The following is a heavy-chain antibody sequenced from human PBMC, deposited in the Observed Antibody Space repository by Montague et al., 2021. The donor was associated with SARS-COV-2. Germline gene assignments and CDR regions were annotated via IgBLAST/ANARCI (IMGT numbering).Heavy chain of an antibody. CDR3: ARGTRHRSITRFDLIISRHVFDI. CDR2: INHSGST. V-gene: IGHV4-34*01. J-gene: IGHJ3*02. D-gene: IGHD3-3*01. Sequence: SETLSLTCAVYGGSFSGYYWSWIRQPPGKGLEWIGEINHSGSTNYNPSLKSRVIISVDTSKNQFSLKLSSVTAADTAVYYCARGTRHRSITRFDLIISRHVFDIWGQGTMVTVSS. CDR1: GGSFSGYY.